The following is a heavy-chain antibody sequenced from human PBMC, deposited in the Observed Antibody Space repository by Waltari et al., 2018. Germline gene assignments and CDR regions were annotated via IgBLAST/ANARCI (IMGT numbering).Heavy chain of an antibody. CDR1: GGPITTNSHY. CDR2: IYYGGST. J-gene: IGHJ4*02. Sequence: QLQLQESGPGLVKPSETLSLTCSVSGGPITTNSHYWGWIRQPPGKGLEWSGGIYYGGSTYSTPTLRSPSLKSRVSISVDMSKKQFSLRLSSVTAEDTAVYYWARLGFSYGSIDYWGQGTLVTVSS. V-gene: IGHV4-39*01. CDR3: ARLGFSYGSIDY. D-gene: IGHD5-18*01.